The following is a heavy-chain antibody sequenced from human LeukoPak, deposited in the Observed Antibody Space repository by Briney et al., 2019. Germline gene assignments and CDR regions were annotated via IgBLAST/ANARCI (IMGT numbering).Heavy chain of an antibody. J-gene: IGHJ4*02. CDR1: GFTFSNAW. D-gene: IGHD4-17*01. V-gene: IGHV3-21*01. CDR2: ISSSSSYI. CDR3: ARSNGDYVYYFDY. Sequence: QAGGSLRLSCAASGFTFSNAWMSWVRQAPGKGLEWVSSISSSSSYIYYADSVKGRFTISRDNAKNSLYLQMNSLRAEDTAVYYCARSNGDYVYYFDYWGQGTLVTVSS.